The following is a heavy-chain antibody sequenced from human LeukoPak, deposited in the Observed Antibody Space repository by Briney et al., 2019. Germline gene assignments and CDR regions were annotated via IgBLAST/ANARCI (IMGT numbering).Heavy chain of an antibody. CDR2: IGSGGTT. CDR1: GFTFSTYP. CDR3: AIRGSPNAFDM. J-gene: IGHJ3*02. D-gene: IGHD1-26*01. V-gene: IGHV3-23*01. Sequence: GGSLRLSCAASGFTFSTYPMSWVRQAPGKGLEWVSAIGSGGTTYYSDSVKGRFTISRDNSKNNLYLQMNGLSAEDTAVYYCAIRGSPNAFDMWGQGTMVTVSS.